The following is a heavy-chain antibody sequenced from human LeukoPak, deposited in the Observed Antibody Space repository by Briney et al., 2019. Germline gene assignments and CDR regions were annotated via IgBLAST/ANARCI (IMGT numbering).Heavy chain of an antibody. V-gene: IGHV4-59*08. J-gene: IGHJ4*02. CDR1: GGSISSYY. CDR2: IYYSGST. CDR3: ARQAYSNGPYFDY. Sequence: PSETLSLTCTVSGGSISSYYWSWIRQPPGKGLEWIGYIYYSGSTNYNPSLKSRVTISVDTSKNQFSLKLSSVTAADTAVYYCARQAYSNGPYFDYWGQGTLVTVS. D-gene: IGHD2-15*01.